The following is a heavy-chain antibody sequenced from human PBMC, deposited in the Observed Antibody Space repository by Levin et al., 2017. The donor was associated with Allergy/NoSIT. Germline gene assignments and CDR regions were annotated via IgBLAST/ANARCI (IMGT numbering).Heavy chain of an antibody. J-gene: IGHJ4*02. Sequence: GESLKISCEASGYSFSNYWIGWVRQMPGRGLEWMGIIYPRDSEIRSSPSFEGQVTMSVDESLSTAYLQWSSLKASDTAIYYCARHGLGYDSFRRIDYWGQGTLVTVSS. CDR1: GYSFSNYW. CDR2: IYPRDSEI. D-gene: IGHD3-22*01. V-gene: IGHV5-51*01. CDR3: ARHGLGYDSFRRIDY.